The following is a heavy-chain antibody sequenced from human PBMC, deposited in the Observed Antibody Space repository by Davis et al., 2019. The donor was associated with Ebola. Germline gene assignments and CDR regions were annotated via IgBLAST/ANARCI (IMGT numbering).Heavy chain of an antibody. V-gene: IGHV1-2*06. D-gene: IGHD4-11*01. CDR3: ARGHNYAHEY. CDR2: VILKSGAT. CDR1: LYTFPDYN. J-gene: IGHJ4*02. Sequence: SVTVSCKASLYTFPDYNIHWMRQAPGQGLEWLGRVILKSGATNYAQKFQGRVTMTRDTSISTVYMELSSLRYDDTADYYCARGHNYAHEYWGQGTLVTVSS.